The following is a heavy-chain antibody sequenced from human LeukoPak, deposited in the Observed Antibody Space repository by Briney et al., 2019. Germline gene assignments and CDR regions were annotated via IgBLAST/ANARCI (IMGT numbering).Heavy chain of an antibody. CDR2: IHHSGST. Sequence: SGTLSLTCAVSGGSISSTNWWTWVRQPPGKGLEWIGEIHHSGSTNYNPSLKSRVTISVDRSKNQFSLKLSSVTAADTAVYYCARGGVGTDTFDYWGQGTLVTVSS. CDR1: GGSISSTNW. V-gene: IGHV4-4*02. D-gene: IGHD1-1*01. CDR3: ARGGVGTDTFDY. J-gene: IGHJ4*02.